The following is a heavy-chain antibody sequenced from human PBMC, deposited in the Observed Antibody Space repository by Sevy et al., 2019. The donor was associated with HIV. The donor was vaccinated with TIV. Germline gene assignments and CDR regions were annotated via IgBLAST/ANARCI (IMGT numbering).Heavy chain of an antibody. Sequence: ASVKVSCKASGYTFTSYYMHWVRQAPGQGLEWMGIINPSGGSTSYAQKFQGRVTMTRDPSTSTVYMELSSLRSEGTAVYYCARDSHYYDSSGYLDPYYYYYGMDVWGQGTTVTVSS. CDR1: GYTFTSYY. D-gene: IGHD3-22*01. V-gene: IGHV1-46*01. CDR2: INPSGGST. CDR3: ARDSHYYDSSGYLDPYYYYYGMDV. J-gene: IGHJ6*02.